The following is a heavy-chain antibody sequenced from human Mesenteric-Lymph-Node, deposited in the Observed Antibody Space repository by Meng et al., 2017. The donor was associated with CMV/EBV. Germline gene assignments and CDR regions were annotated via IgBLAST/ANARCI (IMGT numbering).Heavy chain of an antibody. D-gene: IGHD2-21*01. CDR1: GYTFPRSG. CDR3: VFSSRRRHTRFDY. V-gene: IGHV1-18*01. J-gene: IGHJ4*02. Sequence: KASGYTFPRSGISWVRQAPGQGLEWMGWISAYNGNTNYAQKLQGRVTMTTDTSTSTAYMELRSLRSDDTAVYYFVFSSRRRHTRFDYWGQGTLVTVSS. CDR2: ISAYNGNT.